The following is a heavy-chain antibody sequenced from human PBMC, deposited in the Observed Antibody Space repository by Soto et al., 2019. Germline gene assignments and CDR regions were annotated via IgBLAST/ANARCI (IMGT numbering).Heavy chain of an antibody. V-gene: IGHV4-30-4*02. J-gene: IGHJ4*02. Sequence: SDTLSLASRVSGGSINNSEYYWTWIRHPPGDGLEWIGHIYYTGSTSYNRSLKSRVTRSVDTSNNQFSLKVNSVSAADTAVYYCARDRSTSTDFFDSWGRGTLVTVCS. CDR1: GGSINNSEYY. CDR3: ARDRSTSTDFFDS. CDR2: IYYTGST.